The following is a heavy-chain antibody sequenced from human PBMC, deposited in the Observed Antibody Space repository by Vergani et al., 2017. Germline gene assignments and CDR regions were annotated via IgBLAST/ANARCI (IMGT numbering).Heavy chain of an antibody. CDR1: GFTFSSYW. CDR2: IKQDGSEK. Sequence: EVQLVESGGGLVQPGGSLRLSCAASGFTFSSYWMSWVRQAPGKGLEWVANIKQDGSEKYYVDSVKGRFTISRDNAKNSLYLQMNSLRAEDTAVYYCARDYDSSGYYYYYYYMDVWGKGTTVTVSS. D-gene: IGHD3-22*01. CDR3: ARDYDSSGYYYYYYYMDV. V-gene: IGHV3-7*01. J-gene: IGHJ6*03.